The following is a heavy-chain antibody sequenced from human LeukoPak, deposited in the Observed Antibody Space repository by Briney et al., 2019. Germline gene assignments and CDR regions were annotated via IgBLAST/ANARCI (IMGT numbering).Heavy chain of an antibody. D-gene: IGHD4-17*01. J-gene: IGHJ1*01. V-gene: IGHV1-18*04. CDR1: GYTFTSYY. CDR2: INPYNGNT. CDR3: ERMRYGAPPTDL. Sequence: GASVKVSCKASGYTFTSYYISWVRQAPGQGLEWMGWINPYNGNTNYAQKLQGRVTMTTDTSTSTAYMELRSLRSDDTAVYYCERMRYGAPPTDLWGQGTMVTVFS.